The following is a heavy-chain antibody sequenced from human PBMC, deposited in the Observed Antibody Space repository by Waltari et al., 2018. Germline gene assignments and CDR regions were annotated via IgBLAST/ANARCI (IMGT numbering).Heavy chain of an antibody. CDR3: ARAGANWDLFDY. J-gene: IGHJ4*02. CDR1: GYSISSGYY. Sequence: QVQLQESGPGLVKPSETLSLTCTVSGYSISSGYYWGWIRQPPGKGLEWIGSIYHSGSTYYNPSLKSRVTISVDTSKNQFSLKLSSVTAADTAVYYCARAGANWDLFDYCGQGTLVTVSS. CDR2: IYHSGST. D-gene: IGHD7-27*01. V-gene: IGHV4-38-2*02.